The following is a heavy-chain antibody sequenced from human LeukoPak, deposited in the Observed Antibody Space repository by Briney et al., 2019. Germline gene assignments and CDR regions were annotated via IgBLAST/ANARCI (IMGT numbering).Heavy chain of an antibody. CDR1: GYTFTGYY. J-gene: IGHJ4*02. Sequence: ASVKVSCKASGYTFTGYYMHWVRQAPGQGLEWMGWINPNSGGTNYAQKFQGRVTMTRDTSISTAYMELSRLRSDDTAVYYCARAWRECFDWFPFDYWGQGTLVTVSS. V-gene: IGHV1-2*02. CDR3: ARAWRECFDWFPFDY. D-gene: IGHD3-9*01. CDR2: INPNSGGT.